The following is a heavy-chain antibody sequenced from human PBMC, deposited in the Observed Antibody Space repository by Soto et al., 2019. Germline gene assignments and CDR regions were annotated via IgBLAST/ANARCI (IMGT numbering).Heavy chain of an antibody. CDR3: ASWHEREHAYDV. D-gene: IGHD1-1*01. CDR1: GFTFTRYS. CDR2: LYDVDGS. V-gene: IGHV3-53*01. Sequence: ESVGGLVKPGGSLRLSCAASGFTFTRYSMNWVRQAPGKGLEWVSALYDVDGSFYADSVKGRFTTSSDSSKTTVYLQMNGLRPDDTAVYYCASWHEREHAYDVWGQGTTVTVSS. J-gene: IGHJ3*01.